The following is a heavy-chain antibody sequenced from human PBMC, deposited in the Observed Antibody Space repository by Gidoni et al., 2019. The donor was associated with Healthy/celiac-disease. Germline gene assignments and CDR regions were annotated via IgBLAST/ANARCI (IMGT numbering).Heavy chain of an antibody. CDR1: GFTCDYYA. V-gene: IGHV3-9*01. J-gene: IGHJ6*02. CDR3: AKSSGTTYYYYGMDV. Sequence: EVKLVESGGVLVQPGRSLRLSCAASGFTCDYYAMTWVRQDPGQGLEWVSGSSWNSGSIGYADSVKGRFTISRDNANNSLYLQMNSLRAEDTALYYCAKSSGTTYYYYGMDVWGQGTTVTVSS. CDR2: SSWNSGSI. D-gene: IGHD1-7*01.